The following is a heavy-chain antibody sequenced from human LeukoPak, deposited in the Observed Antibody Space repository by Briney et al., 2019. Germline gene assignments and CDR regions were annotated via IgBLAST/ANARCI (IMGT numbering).Heavy chain of an antibody. Sequence: GGSLRLSCEVSGITFNTYAMSWFRQAPGRGLNWVSGISGGGNTTYYTDSVKGRFAIYRDNSRNTLYLQMNSLRAEDTAVYFCAKGWATVPNDFWGQGTLVTVSS. CDR3: AKGWATVPNDF. J-gene: IGHJ4*02. CDR1: GITFNTYA. CDR2: ISGGGNTT. D-gene: IGHD4-17*01. V-gene: IGHV3-23*01.